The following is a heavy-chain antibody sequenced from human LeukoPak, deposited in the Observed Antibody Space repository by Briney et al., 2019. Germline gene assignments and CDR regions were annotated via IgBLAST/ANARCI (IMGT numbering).Heavy chain of an antibody. CDR2: IYYSGST. CDR1: GGSISSYY. CDR3: ARSAYGDLKLNFDY. Sequence: SETLSLTCTVSGGSISSYYWSWIRQPPGKGLEWIGYIYYSGSTNYNPSLKSRVTISVDTSKNQFSLELSSVTAADTDVYYCARSAYGDLKLNFDYWGQGTLVTVSS. J-gene: IGHJ4*02. V-gene: IGHV4-59*01. D-gene: IGHD4-17*01.